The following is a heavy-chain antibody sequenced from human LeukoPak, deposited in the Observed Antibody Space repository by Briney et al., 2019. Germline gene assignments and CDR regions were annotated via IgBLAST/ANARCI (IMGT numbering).Heavy chain of an antibody. CDR2: ISYDGSNK. Sequence: GGSLRLSCAASGFTFSSYSMNWVRQAPGKGLEWVAVISYDGSNKYYADSVKGRFTISRDNSKNTLYLQMNSLRAEDTAVYYCARGSDYLTLFDYWGQGTLVTVSS. J-gene: IGHJ4*02. CDR1: GFTFSSYS. D-gene: IGHD6-25*01. CDR3: ARGSDYLTLFDY. V-gene: IGHV3-30*03.